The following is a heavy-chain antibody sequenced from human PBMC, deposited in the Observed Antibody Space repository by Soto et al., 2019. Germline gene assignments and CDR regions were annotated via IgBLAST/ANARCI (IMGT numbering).Heavy chain of an antibody. CDR3: ARIGGGYNYYFDY. CDR1: GGTFSSYA. CDR2: IIPIFGTA. J-gene: IGHJ4*02. V-gene: IGHV1-69*13. Sequence: SVKVSCKASGGTFSSYAISWVRQAPGQGLEWMGGIIPIFGTANYAQKFQGRVTITADESTSTAYMELSSLRSEDTAVYYCARIGGGYNYYFDYWGQGTLVTVSS. D-gene: IGHD5-12*01.